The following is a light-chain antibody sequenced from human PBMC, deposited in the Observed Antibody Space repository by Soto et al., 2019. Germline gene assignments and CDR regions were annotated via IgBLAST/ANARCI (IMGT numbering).Light chain of an antibody. CDR3: CSYASSGTYV. J-gene: IGLJ1*01. CDR2: EGS. CDR1: SSDVGSYNL. V-gene: IGLV2-23*01. Sequence: QSTLTQPASVSGSPGQSITISCTGTSSDVGSYNLVSWYQQHPGKAPKLMIYEGSKRPSGISSRFSGSKSGNTASLTISGLQAEDEADFYCCSYASSGTYVFGTGTKLTVL.